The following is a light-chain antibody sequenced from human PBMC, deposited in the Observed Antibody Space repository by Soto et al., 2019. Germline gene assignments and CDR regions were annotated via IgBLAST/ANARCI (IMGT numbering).Light chain of an antibody. J-gene: IGKJ1*01. CDR3: QQYNSYST. CDR1: QSISSW. CDR2: KAS. V-gene: IGKV1-5*03. Sequence: DTQMTQSPSTLSASVGDRVTITCRASQSISSWLAWYQQKPGKAPKLLIYKASSLESGVPSRFSGSGFGTEFTLTISSLQPDDFATYYCQQYNSYSTFGQGTKVEIK.